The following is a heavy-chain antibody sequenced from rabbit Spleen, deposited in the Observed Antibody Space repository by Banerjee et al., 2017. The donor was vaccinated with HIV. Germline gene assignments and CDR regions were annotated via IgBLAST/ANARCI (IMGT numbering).Heavy chain of an antibody. V-gene: IGHV1S45*01. Sequence: QEQLEESGGGLVQPEGSLTLTCTASGFSFSNKYYMCWVRQAPGKGLEWIACIATGSGTTYYANWAKGRFTISKTSSTTVTLQMTSLTAADTATYFCARDTSSSFSSYGMDLWGPGTLVTVS. CDR1: GFSFSNKYY. CDR2: IATGSGTT. J-gene: IGHJ6*01. CDR3: ARDTSSSFSSYGMDL. D-gene: IGHD1-1*01.